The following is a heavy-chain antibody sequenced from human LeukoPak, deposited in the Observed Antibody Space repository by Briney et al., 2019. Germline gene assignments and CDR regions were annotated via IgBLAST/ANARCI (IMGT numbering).Heavy chain of an antibody. CDR3: ARDGDRDDSSGYYRPDY. CDR2: IKEDGGET. D-gene: IGHD3-22*01. J-gene: IGHJ4*02. Sequence: PGGSLRLSCAASGFMFNTYWMTWVRQAPGMGPQWVANIKEDGGETHYVDSVKGRFTISRDNAKNTLYLQMNSLRAEDTAVYYCARDGDRDDSSGYYRPDYWGQGTLVTVSS. V-gene: IGHV3-7*01. CDR1: GFMFNTYW.